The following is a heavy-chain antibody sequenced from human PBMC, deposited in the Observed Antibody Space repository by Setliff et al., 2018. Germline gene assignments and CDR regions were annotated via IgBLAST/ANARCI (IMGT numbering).Heavy chain of an antibody. CDR3: ARSEAYNWFDP. CDR1: ADSISSSYDY. Sequence: PSETLSLTCNVSADSISSSYDYWAWIRQPPGKGLEWIGSIYNSGSTYYNPSLKSRVSISVDTSKNQFSLKLSSVTAADTAVYYCARSEAYNWFDPWGQGTLVTVSS. CDR2: IYNSGST. V-gene: IGHV4-39*01. J-gene: IGHJ5*02.